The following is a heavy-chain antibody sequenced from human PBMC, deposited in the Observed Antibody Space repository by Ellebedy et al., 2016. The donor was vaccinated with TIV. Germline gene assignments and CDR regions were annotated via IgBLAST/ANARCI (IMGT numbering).Heavy chain of an antibody. V-gene: IGHV3-48*02. CDR1: GFTLSSYR. J-gene: IGHJ4*02. CDR2: IDTGSSAI. CDR3: ARESNWGYHYFDY. D-gene: IGHD7-27*01. Sequence: GGSLRLSXTASGFTLSSYRMDWVRQAPGKGLEWVSYIDTGSSAIYYADSVKGRFTFSRDNARNSLSLQMDSLRDEDTAVYYCARESNWGYHYFDYWGQGALVTVSS.